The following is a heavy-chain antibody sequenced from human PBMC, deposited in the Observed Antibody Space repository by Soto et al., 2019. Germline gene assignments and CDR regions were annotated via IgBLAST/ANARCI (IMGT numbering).Heavy chain of an antibody. V-gene: IGHV2-5*02. CDR2: IYWDDDK. J-gene: IGHJ4*02. D-gene: IGHD6-19*01. CDR1: GFSLSTSGVG. CDR3: AHSLRGYSSGSAFDY. Sequence: QITLKESGPTLVKPTQTLTLTCTFSGFSLSTSGVGVGWIRQPPGKALEWLALIYWDDDKRYSPSLKSRLTITKDTSKIQVVLTMTNIDPVDTATYYCAHSLRGYSSGSAFDYWGQGTLVTVSS.